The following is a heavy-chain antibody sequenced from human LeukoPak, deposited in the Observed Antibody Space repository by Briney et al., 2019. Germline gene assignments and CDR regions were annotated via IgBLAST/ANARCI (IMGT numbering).Heavy chain of an antibody. D-gene: IGHD3-9*01. Sequence: ASVKVSCKASGYTFTSYGISGVRQAPGQGLERMGWVSAYNGNTNYAQKLQDRVTMTTDTSTSTAYMELRSLRSDETAVFYCVRGGSYYDILTGYRPGVVDYWGQGTLVTVSS. CDR2: VSAYNGNT. J-gene: IGHJ4*02. V-gene: IGHV1-18*01. CDR3: VRGGSYYDILTGYRPGVVDY. CDR1: GYTFTSYG.